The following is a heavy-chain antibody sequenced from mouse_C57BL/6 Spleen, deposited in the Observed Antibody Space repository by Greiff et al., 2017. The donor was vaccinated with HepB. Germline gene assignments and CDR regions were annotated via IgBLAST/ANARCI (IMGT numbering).Heavy chain of an antibody. CDR2: INPNNGGT. V-gene: IGHV1-18*01. D-gene: IGHD1-1*01. J-gene: IGHJ2*01. Sequence: EVKLMESGPELVKPGASVKIPCKASGYTFTDYNMDWVKQSHGKSLEWIGDINPNNGGTIYNQKFKGKATLTVDKSSSTAYMELRSLTSEDTAVYYCARSSHFTTVVLDYWGQGTTLTVSS. CDR1: GYTFTDYN. CDR3: ARSSHFTTVVLDY.